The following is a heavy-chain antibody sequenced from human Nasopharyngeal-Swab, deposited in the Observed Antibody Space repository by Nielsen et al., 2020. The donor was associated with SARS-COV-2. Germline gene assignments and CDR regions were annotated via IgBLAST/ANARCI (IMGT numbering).Heavy chain of an antibody. D-gene: IGHD3-22*01. CDR2: INSDGSST. Sequence: VCPAPGKGVVWVSRINSDGSSTSYADSVKGRFTISRDNAKNTLYLQMNSLRAEDTAVYYCARDQRDSRTGPGLDYWGQGTLVTVSS. CDR3: ARDQRDSRTGPGLDY. J-gene: IGHJ4*02. V-gene: IGHV3-74*01.